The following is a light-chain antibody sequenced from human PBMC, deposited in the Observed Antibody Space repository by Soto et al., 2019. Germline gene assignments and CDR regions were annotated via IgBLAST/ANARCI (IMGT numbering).Light chain of an antibody. Sequence: DIQMTQSPSTLSASVGDRVTITCRASQSISSWLAWYQQKPGKAPKLLIYKASSLESGVPSRFNGSGSGTEFTLTITSLQPDDFATYYCLQYKSYSPYTCGQGTKLDIK. CDR3: LQYKSYSPYT. CDR1: QSISSW. CDR2: KAS. V-gene: IGKV1-5*03. J-gene: IGKJ2*01.